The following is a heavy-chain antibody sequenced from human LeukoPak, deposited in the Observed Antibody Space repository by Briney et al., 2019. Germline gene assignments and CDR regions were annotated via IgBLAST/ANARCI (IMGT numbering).Heavy chain of an antibody. V-gene: IGHV3-30*18. Sequence: GGSLRLSCAASGFTFSDFGMHWVRQAPGKGLESVAVISHDGNSKYSADSVKGRFTISRDNSKNTLYLQMDSLRVEDTAVYYCAKRGSGSYEFDYWGQGTLVTVSS. D-gene: IGHD6-19*01. CDR2: ISHDGNSK. J-gene: IGHJ4*02. CDR3: AKRGSGSYEFDY. CDR1: GFTFSDFG.